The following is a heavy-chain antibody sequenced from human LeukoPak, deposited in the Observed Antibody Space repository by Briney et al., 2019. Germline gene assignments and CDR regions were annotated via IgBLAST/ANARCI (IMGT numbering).Heavy chain of an antibody. J-gene: IGHJ4*02. Sequence: GGSLRLSCAASGFTFSSHGMNWVRQAPGKGLEWVSAISGSGGSTYYADSVKGRFTISRDNSKNTLYLQMNSLRAEDTAVYYCAKSGRVTVTTIGDYFDYWGQGTLVTVSS. CDR1: GFTFSSHG. CDR3: AKSGRVTVTTIGDYFDY. CDR2: ISGSGGST. D-gene: IGHD4-17*01. V-gene: IGHV3-23*01.